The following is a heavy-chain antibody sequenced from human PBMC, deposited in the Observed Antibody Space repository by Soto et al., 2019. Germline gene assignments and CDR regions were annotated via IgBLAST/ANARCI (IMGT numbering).Heavy chain of an antibody. CDR2: IYHTGST. Sequence: QVQLQESGPGLVKPSGTLSLTCAVSGGSVSSNHWWSWVRQPPGKGLEWIGQIYHTGSTSYNPSLKSRVSTSIDMSKNQFPLRLNSVTAADTAVYYCARGFPPSSDDYWGQGTLVTVSS. V-gene: IGHV4-4*02. CDR3: ARGFPPSSDDY. J-gene: IGHJ4*02. CDR1: GGSVSSNHW.